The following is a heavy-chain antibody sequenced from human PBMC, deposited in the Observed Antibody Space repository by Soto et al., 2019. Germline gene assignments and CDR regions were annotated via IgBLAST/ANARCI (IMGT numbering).Heavy chain of an antibody. J-gene: IGHJ5*02. CDR2: ISSSSSYI. D-gene: IGHD3-22*01. CDR3: ARDVTRSTYYSLSPGVFDP. Sequence: EVQLVESGGGLVKPGGSLRLSCAASGFTFSSYSMNWVRQAPGKGLEWVSSISSSSSYIYYSDSVKGRFTISRDNAKYSLYLPMNSLRAEETAVYYCARDVTRSTYYSLSPGVFDPWGQGTLVTVSS. V-gene: IGHV3-21*01. CDR1: GFTFSSYS.